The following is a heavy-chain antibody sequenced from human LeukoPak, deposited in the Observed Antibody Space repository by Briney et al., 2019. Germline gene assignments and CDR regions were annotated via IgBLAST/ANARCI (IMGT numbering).Heavy chain of an antibody. CDR1: GFTFSSYG. CDR2: ISYDGSNK. J-gene: IGHJ4*02. CDR3: AKEGYYGGNHYYFDY. D-gene: IGHD4-23*01. V-gene: IGHV3-30*18. Sequence: GGSLRLSCAASGFTFSSYGMHWVRQAPGKGLEWVAVISYDGSNKYYADSVKGRFTISRDNSKNTLYLQMNSLRAEGTAVYYCAKEGYYGGNHYYFDYWGQGTLVTVSS.